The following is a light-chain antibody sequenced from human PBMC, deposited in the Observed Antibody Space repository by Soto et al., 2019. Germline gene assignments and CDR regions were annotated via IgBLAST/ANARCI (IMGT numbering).Light chain of an antibody. CDR1: EAISSW. V-gene: IGKV1-12*01. J-gene: IGKJ4*01. CDR3: QQGRSFPLT. Sequence: DIKMTQSPSSVSASVGDRVTITCRASEAISSWLAWYQQKPGRAPKLLIYSASSLQNGAPSRFTGSGSGTDFTLTITSLQPDDTAIYYCQQGRSFPLTFGGGTKWEIK. CDR2: SAS.